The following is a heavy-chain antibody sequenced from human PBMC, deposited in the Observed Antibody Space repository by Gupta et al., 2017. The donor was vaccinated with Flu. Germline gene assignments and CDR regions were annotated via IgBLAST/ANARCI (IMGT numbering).Heavy chain of an antibody. V-gene: IGHV6-1*01. CDR2: TYSRSKWYN. J-gene: IGHJ4*02. D-gene: IGHD1-26*01. CDR3: AAGGRYFYS. CDR1: NSAA. Sequence: NSAAWNWIRQSPSRGLEWLGRTYSRSKWYNDYAVSVKSRITINPDTSKNQFSLQLNSVTPEDTAVYYCAAGGRYFYSWGQGTLVTVSS.